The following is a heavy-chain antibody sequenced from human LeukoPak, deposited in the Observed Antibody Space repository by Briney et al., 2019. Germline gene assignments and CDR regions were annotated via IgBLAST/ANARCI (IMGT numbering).Heavy chain of an antibody. V-gene: IGHV3-7*01. CDR1: GFTFNTYW. J-gene: IGHJ4*02. CDR2: IKQDGSEK. CDR3: ARDSATKVRGPVVGSTDF. D-gene: IGHD3-10*01. Sequence: HPGGSLRLSCAASGFTFNTYWMSWVRQAPGKGLEWVGNIKQDGSEKNYMDSVKGRFTISRDNAKNSLYLQMNSLRVEDTAVYYRARDSATKVRGPVVGSTDFWGQGTLVTVSS.